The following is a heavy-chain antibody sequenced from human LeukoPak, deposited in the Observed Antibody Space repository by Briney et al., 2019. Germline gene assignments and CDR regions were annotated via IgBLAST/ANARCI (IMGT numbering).Heavy chain of an antibody. Sequence: ASVKVSCKSSGYTFTSYYMHWVRQAPAQGLEWMGIINPSRGSTSYAQKFQGRVTMTRDTSTSTVYMELSSLRSEDTAVYYCARGRGSGWYRSSSYYFDYWGQGTLVTVSS. CDR3: ARGRGSGWYRSSSYYFDY. CDR2: INPSRGST. D-gene: IGHD6-19*01. J-gene: IGHJ4*02. CDR1: GYTFTSYY. V-gene: IGHV1-46*01.